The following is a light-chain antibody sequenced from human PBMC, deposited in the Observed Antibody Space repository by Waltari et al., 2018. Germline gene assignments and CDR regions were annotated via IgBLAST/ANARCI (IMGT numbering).Light chain of an antibody. CDR2: GAS. CDR3: QRYDSWPYT. CDR1: QSVGSN. Sequence: ETVMMQSPATLSVSPGHGATLSCRASQSVGSNLAWYQQTLGQPPRLLIYGASTRATGIPARFSGSGSGTEFTLTIRSLQSEDFAVYFCQRYDSWPYTFGQGTKLEI. J-gene: IGKJ2*01. V-gene: IGKV3-15*01.